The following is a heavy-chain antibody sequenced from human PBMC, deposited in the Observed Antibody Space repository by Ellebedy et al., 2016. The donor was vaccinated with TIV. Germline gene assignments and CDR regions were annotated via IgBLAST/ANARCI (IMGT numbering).Heavy chain of an antibody. J-gene: IGHJ4*02. D-gene: IGHD3-10*01. CDR2: TYYRSKWYS. CDR1: GDNVSSDSAA. V-gene: IGHV6-1*01. CDR3: ARANGWFTV. Sequence: MPSETLSLTCVISGDNVSSDSAAWNWVRQSPSRGLEWLGRTYYRSKWYSDYVASVRGRISIDPDTSTNQFSLHLTSVTPEDTAIYYCARANGWFTVWGQGTLVTVSS.